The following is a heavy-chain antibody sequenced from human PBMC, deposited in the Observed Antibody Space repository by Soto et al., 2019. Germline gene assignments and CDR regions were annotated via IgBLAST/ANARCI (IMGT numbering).Heavy chain of an antibody. CDR1: GFSFSSYA. CDR2: ISDGGGST. V-gene: IGHV3-23*01. D-gene: IGHD2-21*02. Sequence: GGSLRLSCAASGFSFSSYAMSWVRQAPGKGLEWVSSISDGGGSTNYADSVRGRFTIARDRSKNTLYLHMISLRAEDTAVYYCAREYCGADCALDCWGQGALVTVSS. J-gene: IGHJ4*02. CDR3: AREYCGADCALDC.